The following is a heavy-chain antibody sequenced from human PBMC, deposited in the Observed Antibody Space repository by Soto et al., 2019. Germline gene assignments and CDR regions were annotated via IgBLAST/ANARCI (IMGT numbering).Heavy chain of an antibody. CDR2: ISGSGGSI. J-gene: IGHJ6*02. D-gene: IGHD1-1*01. Sequence: EVQLLESGGGLVQPGGSLRLSCAASGFTFSTYAMNWVRQAPGNGLEWVSAISGSGGSIHYADSVKGRFTISRDNSKNTPDLQMNSLRDEDTAIYHCVKGYWKGDVWGQGTTVTVSS. V-gene: IGHV3-23*01. CDR1: GFTFSTYA. CDR3: VKGYWKGDV.